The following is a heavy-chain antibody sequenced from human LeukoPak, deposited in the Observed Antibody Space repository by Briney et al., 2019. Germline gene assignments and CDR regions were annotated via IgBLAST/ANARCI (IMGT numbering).Heavy chain of an antibody. J-gene: IGHJ5*02. V-gene: IGHV1-8*03. CDR1: GYTFTGYY. Sequence: EASVKVSCKASGYTFTGYYMHWVRQATGQGLEWMGWMNPNSGNTGYAQKFQGRVTITGNTSISTAYMELSSLRSEDTAVYYCARGGRAGLSPRNWFDPWGQGTLVTVSS. CDR2: MNPNSGNT. D-gene: IGHD1-26*01. CDR3: ARGGRAGLSPRNWFDP.